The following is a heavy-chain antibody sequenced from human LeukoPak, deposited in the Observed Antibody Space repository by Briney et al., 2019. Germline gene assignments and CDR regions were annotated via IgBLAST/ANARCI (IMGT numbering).Heavy chain of an antibody. CDR3: ARKYYDFWSDHDLYYFDY. CDR1: GFTFSSYA. V-gene: IGHV3-30-3*01. J-gene: IGHJ4*02. Sequence: HPGGSLRLSCAASGFTFSSYAMHWVRQAPGKGLEWVAVISYDGSNKYYADSVKGRFTISRDNSKNTLYLQMNSLRAEDTAVYYCARKYYDFWSDHDLYYFDYWGQGTLVTVSS. D-gene: IGHD3-3*01. CDR2: ISYDGSNK.